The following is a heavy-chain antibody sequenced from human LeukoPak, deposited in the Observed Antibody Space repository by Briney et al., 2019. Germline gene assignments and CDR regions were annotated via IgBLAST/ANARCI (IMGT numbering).Heavy chain of an antibody. CDR1: GGTFSSYA. CDR2: IIPIFGTA. Sequence: SVKVSCKASGGTFSSYAISWVRQAPGQRLEWMGGIIPIFGTANYAQKFQGRVTITADESTSTAYMELSSLRSEDTAVYYCARGRDYDSSGYYDYWGQGTLVTVSS. V-gene: IGHV1-69*13. D-gene: IGHD3-22*01. J-gene: IGHJ4*02. CDR3: ARGRDYDSSGYYDY.